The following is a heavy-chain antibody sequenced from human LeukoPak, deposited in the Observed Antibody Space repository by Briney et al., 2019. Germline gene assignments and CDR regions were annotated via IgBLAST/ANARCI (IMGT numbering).Heavy chain of an antibody. CDR1: GFTFSSYG. J-gene: IGHJ4*02. Sequence: GGSLRLSCAASGFTFSSYGMHWVRQAPGKGLEWVVVIWYDGSNKYYADSVKGRFTISRDNSKNTLYLQMNSLRAEDTAVYYCARGDLRVLFDYWGQGTLVTVSS. CDR2: IWYDGSNK. V-gene: IGHV3-33*01. CDR3: ARGDLRVLFDY.